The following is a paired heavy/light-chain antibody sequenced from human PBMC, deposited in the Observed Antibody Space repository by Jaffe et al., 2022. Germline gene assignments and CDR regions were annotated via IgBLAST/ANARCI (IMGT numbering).Light chain of an antibody. Sequence: EIVLTQSPATLSLFPGERATLSCRASQSVSRYVAWYQQKPGQAPRLLIYDASSRATGIPARFSGSGSGTDFTLTISSLEPEDFAVYYCQQRSDWPPGRVTFGPGTKVDIK. CDR1: QSVSRY. J-gene: IGKJ3*01. V-gene: IGKV3-11*01. CDR2: DAS. CDR3: QQRSDWPPGRVT.
Heavy chain of an antibody. CDR3: ARDSDPNDFGDYFDY. D-gene: IGHD4-17*01. J-gene: IGHJ4*02. CDR1: GFRFSTSW. Sequence: EVQLVESGGGLVQPGGSLRLSCVVSGFRFSTSWMNWVRQAPGKGLEWVASLNQDGSAKYYVDSVKGRFTISRDNAKNSLYLQVNSLRVEDTAVYFCARDSDPNDFGDYFDYWGQGTLVTVSS. CDR2: LNQDGSAK. V-gene: IGHV3-7*01.